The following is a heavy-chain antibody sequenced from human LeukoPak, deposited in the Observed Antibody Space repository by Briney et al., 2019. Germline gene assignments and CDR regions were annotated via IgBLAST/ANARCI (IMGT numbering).Heavy chain of an antibody. D-gene: IGHD3-22*01. CDR3: ASARESCIGSTCYEYFHH. Sequence: GGSLRLSCAASGFTVTTKTMAWVRQAPGRGLEWVSVFYSPGSTYYADSVHGRFTISRDTSLNTLFPQMNSLRVEDTAVYYCASARESCIGSTCYEYFHHWGQGT. CDR1: GFTVTTKT. CDR2: FYSPGST. V-gene: IGHV3-53*01. J-gene: IGHJ1*01.